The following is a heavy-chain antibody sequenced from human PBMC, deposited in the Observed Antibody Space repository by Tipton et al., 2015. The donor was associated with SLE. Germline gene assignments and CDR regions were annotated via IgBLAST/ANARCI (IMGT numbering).Heavy chain of an antibody. CDR2: IYSAGST. Sequence: SLRLSCAASGFSFTSYAMSWVRQAPGKGLEWVSLIYSAGSTSYADSVKGRFTVSRDTSKNTLYLQMNSLRAKDTAVYYCAKDTDFDYWGQGSLVTVSS. V-gene: IGHV3-23*03. J-gene: IGHJ4*02. CDR3: AKDTDFDY. CDR1: GFSFTSYA.